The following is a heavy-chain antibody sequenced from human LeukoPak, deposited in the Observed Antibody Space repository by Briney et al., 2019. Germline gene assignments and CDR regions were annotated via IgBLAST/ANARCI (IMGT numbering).Heavy chain of an antibody. CDR1: GFTLSSYS. CDR2: ISSSSSYI. CDR3: AREGMVATFDY. D-gene: IGHD5-12*01. J-gene: IGHJ4*02. V-gene: IGHV3-21*01. Sequence: PGRSLRLSCAASGFTLSSYSMNWVRQPPGKGLEWVSSISSSSSYIYYADSVKGRFTISRDKAKNSLYLQMNSLRAEDTAIYYCAREGMVATFDYWGQGTLVTVSS.